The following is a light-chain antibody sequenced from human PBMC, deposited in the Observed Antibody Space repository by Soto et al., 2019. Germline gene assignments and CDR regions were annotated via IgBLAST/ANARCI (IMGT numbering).Light chain of an antibody. V-gene: IGLV4-60*02. CDR1: SGHSSYI. CDR3: ETWHSDTRV. J-gene: IGLJ3*02. CDR2: LEGSGSY. Sequence: QSVLTQSSSASASLGSSVKLTGTLSSGHSSYIIAWHQQQPGKAPRYLMKLEGSGSYNKGSGVPDRFSGSGSGADRYLTISNLQFEDEADYFCETWHSDTRVFGGGTKLTVL.